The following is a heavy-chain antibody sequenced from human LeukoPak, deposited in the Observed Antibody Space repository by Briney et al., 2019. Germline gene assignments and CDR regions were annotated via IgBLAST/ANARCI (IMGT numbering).Heavy chain of an antibody. J-gene: IGHJ4*02. D-gene: IGHD6-13*01. CDR2: ISYDGSNK. CDR1: GFTFSSYG. V-gene: IGHV3-30*18. Sequence: GGSLRLSCAASGFTFSSYGMHWVRQAPGKGLEWVAVISYDGSNKYYADSVKGRFTISRDNPKNTLYLQMNSLRAEDTAVYYCAKDKVAAGLADYWGQGTLVTVSS. CDR3: AKDKVAAGLADY.